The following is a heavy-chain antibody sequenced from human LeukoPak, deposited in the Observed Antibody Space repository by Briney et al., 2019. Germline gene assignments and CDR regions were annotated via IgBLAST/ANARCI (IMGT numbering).Heavy chain of an antibody. CDR3: ARGVHSSGWYQWYFDL. Sequence: GRSLRLSCAASGFTFSSYAMHWVRQAPGKGLEWVAVISYDGSNKYYADSVKGRFTISRDNSKNTLYLQMNSLRAEDTAVYFCARGVHSSGWYQWYFDLWGRGTLVTVSS. D-gene: IGHD6-13*01. J-gene: IGHJ2*01. V-gene: IGHV3-30-3*01. CDR1: GFTFSSYA. CDR2: ISYDGSNK.